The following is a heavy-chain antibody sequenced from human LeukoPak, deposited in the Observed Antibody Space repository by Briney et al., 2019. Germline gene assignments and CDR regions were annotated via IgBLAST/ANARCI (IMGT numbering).Heavy chain of an antibody. J-gene: IGHJ4*02. D-gene: IGHD3-22*01. CDR3: ATLPYYYDSSDHIN. CDR2: ISYDGSNK. V-gene: IGHV3-30*04. CDR1: GFTFSSYA. Sequence: PGGSLRLSCAASGFTFSSYAMHWVRQAPGKGLEWVAVISYDGSNKYYADSVKGRFTISRDNSKNTLYLQMNSLRAEDTAVYYCATLPYYYDSSDHINWGQGTLVTVSS.